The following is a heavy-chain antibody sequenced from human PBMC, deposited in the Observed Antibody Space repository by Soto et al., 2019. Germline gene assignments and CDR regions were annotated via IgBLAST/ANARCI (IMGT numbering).Heavy chain of an antibody. D-gene: IGHD3-10*01. CDR1: GGSFSGYY. CDR3: ARGLKLLWFGETSTQYNWFEP. CDR2: INHSGST. Sequence: PSETLSLTCAVYGGSFSGYYWSWIRQPPGKGLEWIGEINHSGSTNYNPSLKSRVTISVDTSKNQFSLKLSSVTAADTAVYYCARGLKLLWFGETSTQYNWFEPWGQGTLVTVSS. J-gene: IGHJ5*02. V-gene: IGHV4-34*01.